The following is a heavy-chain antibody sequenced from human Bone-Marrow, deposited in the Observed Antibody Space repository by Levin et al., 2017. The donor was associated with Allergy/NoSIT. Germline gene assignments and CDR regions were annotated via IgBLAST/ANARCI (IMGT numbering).Heavy chain of an antibody. CDR1: GFTFSSYA. CDR3: AKAITLIGSISYYDSSGFHSYLY. V-gene: IGHV3-23*01. D-gene: IGHD3-22*01. J-gene: IGHJ4*02. Sequence: GESLKISCAASGFTFSSYAMSWVRQAPGKGLEWVSAISGSGGSTYYADSVKGRFTISRDNSKNTLYLQMNSLRAEDTAVYYCAKAITLIGSISYYDSSGFHSYLYWGQGTLVTVSS. CDR2: ISGSGGST.